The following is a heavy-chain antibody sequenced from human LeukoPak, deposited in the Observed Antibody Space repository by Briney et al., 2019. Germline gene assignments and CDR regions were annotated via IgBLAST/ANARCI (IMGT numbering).Heavy chain of an antibody. V-gene: IGHV1-69*04. CDR2: IIPIFGIA. D-gene: IGHD1-26*01. CDR1: GGTFSRYA. Sequence: GASVKVSCKASGGTFSRYAISWVRQSPGQGLEWMGRIIPIFGIANYAQKFQGRVTITADKSTSTAYMELSSLRSEDTAVYYCARAPKGATINWFDPWGEGTLVTVSS. CDR3: ARAPKGATINWFDP. J-gene: IGHJ5*02.